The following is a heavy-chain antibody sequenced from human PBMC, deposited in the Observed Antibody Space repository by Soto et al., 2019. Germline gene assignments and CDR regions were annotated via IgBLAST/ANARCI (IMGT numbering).Heavy chain of an antibody. J-gene: IGHJ6*02. D-gene: IGHD2-2*03. CDR1: GFTFSSYA. Sequence: LRLSCAASGFTFSSYAMSWVRQAPGKGLEWVSAISGSGGSTYYADSVKGRFTISRDNSKNTLYLQMNSLRAEDTAVYYCAKMPLDIFYYYGMDVWGQGTTVTVSS. V-gene: IGHV3-23*01. CDR2: ISGSGGST. CDR3: AKMPLDIFYYYGMDV.